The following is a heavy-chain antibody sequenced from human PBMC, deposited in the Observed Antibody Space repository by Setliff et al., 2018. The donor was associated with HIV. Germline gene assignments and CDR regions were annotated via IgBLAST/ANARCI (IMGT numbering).Heavy chain of an antibody. CDR2: ISRDGNTI. V-gene: IGHV3-11*01. D-gene: IGHD4-17*01. J-gene: IGHJ4*02. CDR1: GFTFSDDY. CDR3: ARDKDEDYGSTSFDC. Sequence: GGSLRLSCAGSGFTFSDDYMSWIREIPGKGLEWVSYISRDGNTIYYADSVKGRFTISRDNAKNSLYLQLNSLRPEDTAVYYCARDKDEDYGSTSFDCWGQGILVTVSS.